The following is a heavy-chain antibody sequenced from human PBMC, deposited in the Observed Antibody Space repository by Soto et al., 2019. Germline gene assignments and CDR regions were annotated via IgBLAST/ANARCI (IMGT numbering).Heavy chain of an antibody. J-gene: IGHJ4*02. CDR1: GYTFTSYY. CDR2: INPSGGST. D-gene: IGHD3-22*01. CDR3: ARVNDSSGYYPPFDY. V-gene: IGHV1-46*04. Sequence: ASVKVSCKASGYTFTSYYMHWVRQAPGQGLEWMGIINPSGGSTSYADSVKGRFTISRDNSKNTLYLQMNSLRAEDTAVYYCARVNDSSGYYPPFDYWGQGTLVTVSS.